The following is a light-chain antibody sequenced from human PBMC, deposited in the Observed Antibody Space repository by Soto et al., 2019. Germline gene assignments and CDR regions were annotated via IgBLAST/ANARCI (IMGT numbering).Light chain of an antibody. V-gene: IGKV3-20*01. CDR3: QHYGSLVLT. CDR1: QSVSSTY. CDR2: GAS. Sequence: EIVLTQSPGTLSLSPGERATLSCRASQSVSSTYLAWYQQKPGQARRLLIYGASSRATGIPDRFSGSGSGKYHTLTISRLEPEDFAVYYCQHYGSLVLTFGGGHEVEIK. J-gene: IGKJ4*01.